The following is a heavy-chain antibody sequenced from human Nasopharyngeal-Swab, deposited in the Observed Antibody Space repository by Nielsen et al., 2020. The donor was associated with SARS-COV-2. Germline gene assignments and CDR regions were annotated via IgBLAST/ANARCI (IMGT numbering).Heavy chain of an antibody. J-gene: IGHJ6*02. D-gene: IGHD6-13*01. CDR3: ARDRIAAAGYYYYYGMDV. CDR2: ISSSSSYI. Sequence: GESLKISCAASGFTFSTYAMTWVRQAPGKGLEWVSSISSSSSYIYYADSVKGRFTISRDNAKNSLYLQMNSLRAEDTAVYYCARDRIAAAGYYYYYGMDVWGQGTTVTVSS. V-gene: IGHV3-21*01. CDR1: GFTFSTYA.